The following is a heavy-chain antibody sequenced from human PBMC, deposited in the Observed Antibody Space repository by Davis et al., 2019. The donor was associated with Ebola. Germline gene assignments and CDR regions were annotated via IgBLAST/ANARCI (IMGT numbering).Heavy chain of an antibody. CDR1: GFTFNTYA. CDR3: TKGDRDYSSSPFDY. CDR2: ISSSGTVT. J-gene: IGHJ4*02. D-gene: IGHD3-22*01. V-gene: IGHV3-23*01. Sequence: GGSLRLSCAASGFTFNTYAMSWVRQPPGKGLEWILSISSSGTVTYYADSVKGRFTISRDSSKNTLDLQMNSLRAEDTALYSCTKGDRDYSSSPFDYWGQGTLVTVSS.